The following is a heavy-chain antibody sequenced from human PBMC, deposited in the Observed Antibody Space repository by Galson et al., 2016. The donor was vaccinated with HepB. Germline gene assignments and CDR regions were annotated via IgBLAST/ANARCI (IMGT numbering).Heavy chain of an antibody. CDR1: GYRFTSYW. Sequence: QSGAEVKKPGESLRISCKGSGYRFTSYWISWVRQMPGKGLEWMGRIDPSDSYTNYSPSFQGHVTISVDKSISTAYLQWSSLKASDTAIYFCARHRRDFSATGGLDYWGQGTLVTVSS. D-gene: IGHD2-15*01. V-gene: IGHV5-10-1*01. CDR2: IDPSDSYT. CDR3: ARHRRDFSATGGLDY. J-gene: IGHJ4*02.